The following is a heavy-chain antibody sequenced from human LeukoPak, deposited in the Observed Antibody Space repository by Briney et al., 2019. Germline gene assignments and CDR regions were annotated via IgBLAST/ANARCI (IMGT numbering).Heavy chain of an antibody. V-gene: IGHV1-69*05. CDR1: GGTFSSYA. Sequence: SVKVSCKASGGTFSSYAISWVRQAPGQGLEWMGRIIPIFGTANYAQKFQGRVTITTDESTSTAYMELSSLRSEDTAVYYCAGFDSSGYSGYWGQGTLVTVSS. CDR3: AGFDSSGYSGY. D-gene: IGHD3-22*01. CDR2: IIPIFGTA. J-gene: IGHJ4*02.